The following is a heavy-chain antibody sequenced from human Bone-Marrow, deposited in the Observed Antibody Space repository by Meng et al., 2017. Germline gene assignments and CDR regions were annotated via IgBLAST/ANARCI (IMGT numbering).Heavy chain of an antibody. D-gene: IGHD6-13*01. CDR2: IYYSGST. CDR3: ARDHSSSWYRAQPFGY. Sequence: SETLSLTCTVSGGSISSYYWSWIRQPPGKGLEWIGYIYYSGSTNYNPSLKSRVTISVDTSKNQFSLKLSSVTAADTAVYYCARDHSSSWYRAQPFGYWGQGTLVTVSS. CDR1: GGSISSYY. J-gene: IGHJ4*02. V-gene: IGHV4-59*01.